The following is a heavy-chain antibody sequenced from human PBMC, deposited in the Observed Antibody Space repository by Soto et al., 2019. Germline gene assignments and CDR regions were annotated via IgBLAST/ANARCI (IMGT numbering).Heavy chain of an antibody. CDR1: GFSLTTYDMG. CDR3: AHAGDYDLLTFDH. Sequence: QITLKESGPTLVRPAQTLTLTCAFSGFSLTTYDMGVAWIRQPPGKALEWLALIYWDDDKRYSPSLKDRLAISKDTSRTQLVLTITNMDPGDTATYFCAHAGDYDLLTFDHWGPGTLVTVSS. V-gene: IGHV2-5*02. D-gene: IGHD4-17*01. CDR2: IYWDDDK. J-gene: IGHJ4*02.